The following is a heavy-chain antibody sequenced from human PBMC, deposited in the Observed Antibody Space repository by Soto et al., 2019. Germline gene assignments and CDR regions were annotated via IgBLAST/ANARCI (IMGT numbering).Heavy chain of an antibody. CDR1: GFTVSSNY. J-gene: IGHJ2*01. D-gene: IGHD5-12*01. CDR2: IYSGGST. V-gene: IGHV3-53*04. Sequence: VQLVESGGGLVQPGGSLRLSCAASGFTVSSNYMSWVRQAPGKGLEWVSVIYSGGSTYYADSVKGRFTISRHNSKNTLYLQMNSLRAEDTAVYYCARSVATIKNWYFDLWGRGTLVTVSS. CDR3: ARSVATIKNWYFDL.